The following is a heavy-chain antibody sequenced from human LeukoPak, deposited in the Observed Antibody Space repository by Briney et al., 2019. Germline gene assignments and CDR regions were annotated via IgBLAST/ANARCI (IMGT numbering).Heavy chain of an antibody. CDR2: INHSGRT. CDR1: GGSFSGYY. Sequence: SETLSLTCAVYGGSFSGYYWSWIRQPPGKGLEWIGEINHSGRTNYNPSLKSRVTISVDTSKNQFSLKLSSVTAADTAVYYCARGRRGDYWGQGTLVTVSS. V-gene: IGHV4-34*01. CDR3: ARGRRGDY. J-gene: IGHJ4*02.